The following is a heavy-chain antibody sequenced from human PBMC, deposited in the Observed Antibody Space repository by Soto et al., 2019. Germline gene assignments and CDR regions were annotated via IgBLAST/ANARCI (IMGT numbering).Heavy chain of an antibody. D-gene: IGHD4-17*01. V-gene: IGHV3-30*04. Sequence: QEQLVESGGGVVQPGRSLTLSCAGSGVSFGSYEMHWVRQAPGKGLEWVTFTSYDGSSNYYADSVKGRFTMSRDNSKNLMYLQMTSLSNEDTAVYYCVRRSTVSYYAVDVWAHGTTVTVS. CDR1: GVSFGSYE. CDR2: TSYDGSSN. CDR3: VRRSTVSYYAVDV. J-gene: IGHJ6*01.